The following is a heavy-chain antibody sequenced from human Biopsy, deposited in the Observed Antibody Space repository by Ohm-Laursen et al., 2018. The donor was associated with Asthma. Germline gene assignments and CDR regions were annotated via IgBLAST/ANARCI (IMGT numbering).Heavy chain of an antibody. V-gene: IGHV1-8*01. CDR1: RYTFTSYD. CDR2: MNPNSGNT. J-gene: IGHJ4*02. Sequence: ASVKVSCKASRYTFTSYDINWVRQATGQGPEWMGWMNPNSGNTGYPQNFQGRVTMTRDTSISTAYMELSSLRSEDTAVYYCTRWSLRVRDTPNDYWGQGTLVTVSS. D-gene: IGHD3-16*01. CDR3: TRWSLRVRDTPNDY.